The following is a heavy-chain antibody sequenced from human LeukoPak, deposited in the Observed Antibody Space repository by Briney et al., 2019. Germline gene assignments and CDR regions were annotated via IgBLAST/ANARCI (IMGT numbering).Heavy chain of an antibody. CDR1: GGSFSGYY. CDR3: ARDRGVWFDP. D-gene: IGHD3-10*01. J-gene: IGHJ5*02. CDR2: IYYSGST. Sequence: SETLSLTCAVYGGSFSGYYWSWIRQPPGKGLEWIGYIYYSGSTNYNPSLKSRVTISVDTSKNQFSLKLSSVTAADTAVYYCARDRGVWFDPWGQGTLVTVSS. V-gene: IGHV4-59*01.